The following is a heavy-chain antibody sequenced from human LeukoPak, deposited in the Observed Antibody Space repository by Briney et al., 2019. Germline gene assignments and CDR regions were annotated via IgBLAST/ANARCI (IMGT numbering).Heavy chain of an antibody. J-gene: IGHJ1*01. Sequence: GGSLRLSCAASGFTFSSYSMNWVRQAPGKGLEWVSYISSSSSTIYYADSVKGRFTISRDNAKNSLYLQMNSLRAEDTAVYYCARAARLYYDSSGYYSPSAEYFQHWGQGTLVTVSS. V-gene: IGHV3-48*04. D-gene: IGHD3-22*01. CDR3: ARAARLYYDSSGYYSPSAEYFQH. CDR2: ISSSSSTI. CDR1: GFTFSSYS.